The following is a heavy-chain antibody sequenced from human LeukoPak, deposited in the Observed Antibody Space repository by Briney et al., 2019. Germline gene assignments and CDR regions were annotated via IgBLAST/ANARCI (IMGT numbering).Heavy chain of an antibody. CDR3: ARDLSSGIFDY. Sequence: ASVKVSCKASGYTFTGYYMHWVRQAPGQGLEWMGWINPNSGGTNYAQKFQGRVTMTRDTPISTAHMELSRLRSDDTAVYYCARDLSSGIFDYWGQGTLVTVSS. J-gene: IGHJ4*02. CDR1: GYTFTGYY. D-gene: IGHD3-10*02. CDR2: INPNSGGT. V-gene: IGHV1-2*02.